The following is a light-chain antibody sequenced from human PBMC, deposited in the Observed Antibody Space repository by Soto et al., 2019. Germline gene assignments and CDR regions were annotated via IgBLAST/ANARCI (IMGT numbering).Light chain of an antibody. CDR1: QSISSY. Sequence: DIQMTQSPSSLSASVGDRVTITCRASQSISSYLNWYQQKPGKAPKLLIYAASSFQSGVPSRFSVSGSGTDFTLTISSLQPEDFANSYYQQRGTFGQGTKVDIK. CDR3: QQRGT. CDR2: AAS. J-gene: IGKJ1*01. V-gene: IGKV1-39*01.